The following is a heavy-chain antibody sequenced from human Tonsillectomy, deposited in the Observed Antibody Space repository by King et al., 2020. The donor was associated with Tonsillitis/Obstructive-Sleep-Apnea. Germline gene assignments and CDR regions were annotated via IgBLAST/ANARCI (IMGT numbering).Heavy chain of an antibody. V-gene: IGHV5-51*01. Sequence: VQLVESGAEAKKSGESLTISCKGYGYSFTNYWIGWVRQMPGKGLEWMGIIYPSDSDTRYSPSFQGQVTISADKSISTAYLQWSSLKASDTAMYYCARQGGIPGTMWYFDLWGRGTLVTVSS. D-gene: IGHD1-7*01. CDR3: ARQGGIPGTMWYFDL. J-gene: IGHJ2*01. CDR1: GYSFTNYW. CDR2: IYPSDSDT.